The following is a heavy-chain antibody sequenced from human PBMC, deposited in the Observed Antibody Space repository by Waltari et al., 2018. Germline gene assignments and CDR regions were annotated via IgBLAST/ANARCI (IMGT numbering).Heavy chain of an antibody. Sequence: EVQLVESGGVVVQPGGSLRLSCAASGFTFDDYTMHWVRHAPGKGLEWVSLISWDGGSTYYADSVKGRFTISRDNSKNSLYLQMNSLRTEDTALYYCAKDGGYCSGGSCYNMDVWGQGTTVTVSS. V-gene: IGHV3-43*01. CDR3: AKDGGYCSGGSCYNMDV. J-gene: IGHJ6*02. D-gene: IGHD2-15*01. CDR2: ISWDGGST. CDR1: GFTFDDYT.